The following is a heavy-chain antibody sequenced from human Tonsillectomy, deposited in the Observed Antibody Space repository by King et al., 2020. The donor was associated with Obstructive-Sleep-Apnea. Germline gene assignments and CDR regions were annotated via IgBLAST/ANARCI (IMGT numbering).Heavy chain of an antibody. Sequence: QLVQSGAEVKKPGASVKVSCKASGYTFTGYYMHWVRQAPGQGLEWMGWINPNSGGPNYTQKFQGRVTMTRDTSISTAYMELSRLRSDDTAVYYCARWEWELNAFDIWGQGTMVTVSS. J-gene: IGHJ3*02. D-gene: IGHD1-26*01. V-gene: IGHV1-2*02. CDR1: GYTFTGYY. CDR3: ARWEWELNAFDI. CDR2: INPNSGGP.